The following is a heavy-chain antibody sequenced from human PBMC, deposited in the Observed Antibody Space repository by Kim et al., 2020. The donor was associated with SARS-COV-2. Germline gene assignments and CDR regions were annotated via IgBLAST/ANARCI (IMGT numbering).Heavy chain of an antibody. Sequence: GGSLRLSCAASGFTFSSYGMNWVRQAPGKGLEWVARINSDGNNTCYADSVKGRFTISRDNAKNTLYLQMDSLRAEDTAVYYCARAVSYTSSSSYDAFDLWGQGTLVTVSS. CDR2: INSDGNNT. CDR1: GFTFSSYG. CDR3: ARAVSYTSSSSYDAFDL. V-gene: IGHV3-33*08. D-gene: IGHD3-16*01. J-gene: IGHJ3*01.